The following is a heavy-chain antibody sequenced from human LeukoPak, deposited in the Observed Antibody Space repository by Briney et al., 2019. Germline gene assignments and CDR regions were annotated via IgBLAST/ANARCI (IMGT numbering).Heavy chain of an antibody. D-gene: IGHD3-10*01. CDR3: AREDGSGTRSFDY. CDR1: GFTVSSNY. CDR2: IYSGGST. V-gene: IGHV3-53*01. Sequence: GGSLRLSCAASGFTVSSNYMSWVRQAPGKGLEWVSVIYSGGSTYYADSVKGRFTISRDNSKNTLYLQMNILRAEDTAVYYCAREDGSGTRSFDYWGQGTLVTVSS. J-gene: IGHJ4*02.